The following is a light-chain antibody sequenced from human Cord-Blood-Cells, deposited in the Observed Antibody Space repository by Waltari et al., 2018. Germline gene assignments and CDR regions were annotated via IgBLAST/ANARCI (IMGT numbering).Light chain of an antibody. J-gene: IGLJ1*01. V-gene: IGLV2-14*01. CDR3: SSYTSSSTYV. Sequence: QSALTQPASVSGSPGQSITISCTGTSSDVGGYNYVPWYQQHPGKAPKLMMYDVSKRPSGVSNRFSGSKSGNTASLTISGLQAEDEADYYCSSYTSSSTYVFGTGTKVTVL. CDR2: DVS. CDR1: SSDVGGYNY.